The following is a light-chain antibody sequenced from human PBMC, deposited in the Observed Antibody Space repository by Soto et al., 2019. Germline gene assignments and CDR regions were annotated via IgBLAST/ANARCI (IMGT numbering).Light chain of an antibody. J-gene: IGLJ1*01. CDR1: SRDVGGYNY. Sequence: QSVLTQPASVSGSPGQSITISCTGTSRDVGGYNYVSWYQQHPGKAPKLMIYDVSNRPSGVSNRVSGSKSGNTASLTISGLQAEDEADYYCSSYTSSSTLYVFGTWTKLTVL. V-gene: IGLV2-14*01. CDR3: SSYTSSSTLYV. CDR2: DVS.